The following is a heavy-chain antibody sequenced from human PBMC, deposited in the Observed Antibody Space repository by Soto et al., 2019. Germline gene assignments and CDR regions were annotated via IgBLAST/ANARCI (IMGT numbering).Heavy chain of an antibody. Sequence: SVKVSCKASGGTFSSYAISWVRQAPGQGLEWMGGIIPIFGTANYAQKFQGRVTITADESTSTAYMELSSLRSEDTAVYYCARGGSYSNAELDYWGQGTLVTVSS. CDR2: IIPIFGTA. D-gene: IGHD1-26*01. CDR3: ARGGSYSNAELDY. V-gene: IGHV1-69*13. J-gene: IGHJ4*02. CDR1: GGTFSSYA.